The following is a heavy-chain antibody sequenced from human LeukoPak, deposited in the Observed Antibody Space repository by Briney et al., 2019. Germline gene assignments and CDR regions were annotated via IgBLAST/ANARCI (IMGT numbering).Heavy chain of an antibody. V-gene: IGHV1-69*04. CDR3: ARLGDYCSSTSCYITFDY. J-gene: IGHJ4*02. CDR2: IIPFLGVA. CDR1: GGTFSSYA. Sequence: ASVKVSCKASGGTFSSYAISWVRQAPGQGLEWMGRIIPFLGVANYAQKFQGRVTITADKSTSTAYMELSSLRSEDTAVYYCARLGDYCSSTSCYITFDYWGQGTLVTVSS. D-gene: IGHD2-2*02.